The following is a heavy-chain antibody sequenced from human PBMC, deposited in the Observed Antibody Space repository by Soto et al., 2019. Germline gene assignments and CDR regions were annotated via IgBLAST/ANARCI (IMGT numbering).Heavy chain of an antibody. J-gene: IGHJ4*02. CDR3: ARGLPRITIFGVVMDY. D-gene: IGHD3-3*01. Sequence: ASVKVSCKASGYTFTSYGISWVRQAPGQGLEWMGWISAYNGNTNYAQKLQGRVTMTTDTSTSTAYMELRSLRSDDTAVYYCARGLPRITIFGVVMDYWGQGTLVTVS. CDR1: GYTFTSYG. V-gene: IGHV1-18*01. CDR2: ISAYNGNT.